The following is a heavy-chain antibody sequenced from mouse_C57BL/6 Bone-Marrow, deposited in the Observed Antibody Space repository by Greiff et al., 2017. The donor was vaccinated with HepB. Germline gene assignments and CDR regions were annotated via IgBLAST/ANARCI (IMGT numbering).Heavy chain of an antibody. CDR3: TGVSHYYAMDY. D-gene: IGHD2-2*01. CDR1: GFTFSDAW. J-gene: IGHJ4*01. CDR2: IRNKANNHAT. Sequence: EVKVVESGGGLVQPGGSMKLSCAASGFTFSDAWMDWVRQSPEKGLEWVAEIRNKANNHATYYAESVKGRFTISRDDSKSSVYLQMNSLRAEDTGIYYCTGVSHYYAMDYWGQGTSVTVSS. V-gene: IGHV6-6*01.